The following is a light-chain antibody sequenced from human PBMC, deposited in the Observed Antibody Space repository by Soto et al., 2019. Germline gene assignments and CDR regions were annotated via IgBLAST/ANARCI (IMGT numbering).Light chain of an antibody. Sequence: EIVLTQSPGTLSLSPGERATLSCRASQSVNSNYLAWYRRKPGQAPSLLIYGASTRATGIPGRFSGSGSGTDFTLTITRLETEDFAVSYCPQYGSSPPTFGQGTKVEIK. CDR3: PQYGSSPPT. V-gene: IGKV3-20*01. CDR1: QSVNSNY. J-gene: IGKJ1*01. CDR2: GAS.